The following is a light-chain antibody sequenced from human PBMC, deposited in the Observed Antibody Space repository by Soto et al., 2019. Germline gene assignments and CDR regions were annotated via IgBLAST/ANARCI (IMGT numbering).Light chain of an antibody. V-gene: IGKV1-39*01. CDR3: QQSYSTPYT. Sequence: DIQMTQSPSSLSASVGARVNITCRASQSISSYLNWYQQKPGKAPKLLIYAASSLQSGVPSRFSCSGSWTDFTLTISSLQPEDFATYYCQQSYSTPYTFGHGTKLESK. CDR2: AAS. J-gene: IGKJ2*01. CDR1: QSISSY.